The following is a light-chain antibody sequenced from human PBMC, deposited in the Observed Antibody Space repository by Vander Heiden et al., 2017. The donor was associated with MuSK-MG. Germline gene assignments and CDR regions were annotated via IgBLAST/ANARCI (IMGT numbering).Light chain of an antibody. CDR2: DAS. Sequence: DIQMTQSPSSLSASVGDRVTITCQASQDISNYLNWYQQKPGKAPKLLIYDASNLETGVPSRFSGSGSGTDFTFTISSLQPEDFATYYCQQDDNLPDTFGQGTQLEIK. CDR1: QDISNY. CDR3: QQDDNLPDT. J-gene: IGKJ5*01. V-gene: IGKV1-33*01.